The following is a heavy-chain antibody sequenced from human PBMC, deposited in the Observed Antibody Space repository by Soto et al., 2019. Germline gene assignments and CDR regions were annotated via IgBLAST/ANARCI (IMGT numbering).Heavy chain of an antibody. Sequence: PSETLSLTCTVSGGSVSSGSYYWSWIRQPPGKGLEWIGYIYYSGSTNYNPSLKSRVTISVDTSKNQFSLKLSSVTAADTAVYYCARDGDSSRWSRSYYGMDVWGQGTTV. D-gene: IGHD2-21*02. V-gene: IGHV4-61*01. CDR1: GGSVSSGSYY. CDR2: IYYSGST. J-gene: IGHJ6*02. CDR3: ARDGDSSRWSRSYYGMDV.